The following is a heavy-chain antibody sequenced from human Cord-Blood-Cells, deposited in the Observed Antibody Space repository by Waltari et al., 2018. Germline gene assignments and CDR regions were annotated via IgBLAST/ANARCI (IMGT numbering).Heavy chain of an antibody. V-gene: IGHV1-69*09. CDR1: GGTFSSYA. CDR2: IIPILGTA. J-gene: IGHJ3*02. D-gene: IGHD3-10*01. Sequence: QVQLVQSGAEVKKPGSSVKVSCKASGGTFSSYAISWVRQAPGQGLEWMGRIIPILGTANYAQKCQGRVTITADKSTSTAYMELSSLRSEDTAVYYCARDRGDYYGSGSYYAFDIWGQGTMVTVSS. CDR3: ARDRGDYYGSGSYYAFDI.